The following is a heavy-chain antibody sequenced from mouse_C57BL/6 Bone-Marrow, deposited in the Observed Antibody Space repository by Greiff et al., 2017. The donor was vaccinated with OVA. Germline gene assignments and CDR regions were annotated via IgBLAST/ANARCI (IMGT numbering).Heavy chain of an antibody. J-gene: IGHJ3*01. CDR2: INPNNGGT. D-gene: IGHD2-1*01. CDR1: GYTFTDYY. CDR3: ARSVYYGPWFAY. Sequence: EVQLQQSGPELVKPGASVKISCKASGYTFTDYYMNWVKQSHGKSLEWIGDINPNNGGTSYNQKFKGKATLTVDKSSSTAYMELRSLTSEDSAVYYCARSVYYGPWFAYWGQGTLVTVSA. V-gene: IGHV1-26*01.